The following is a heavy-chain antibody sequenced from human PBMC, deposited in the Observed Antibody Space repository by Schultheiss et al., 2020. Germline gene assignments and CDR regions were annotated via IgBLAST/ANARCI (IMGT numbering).Heavy chain of an antibody. CDR1: GYTFTSYA. J-gene: IGHJ3*02. CDR3: ARDYYDSSGRNDAFDI. Sequence: ASVKVSCKASGYTFTSYAMHWVRQAPGQGLEWMGWINPNSGNTGYAQKFQGRVTMTRNTSISTAYMELSSLRSEDTAVYYCARDYYDSSGRNDAFDIWGQGTMVTVSS. V-gene: IGHV1-8*02. D-gene: IGHD3-22*01. CDR2: INPNSGNT.